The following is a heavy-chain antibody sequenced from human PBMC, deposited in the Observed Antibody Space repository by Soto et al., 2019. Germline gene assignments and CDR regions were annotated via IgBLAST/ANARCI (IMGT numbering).Heavy chain of an antibody. CDR2: IYSGGST. Sequence: LRLSCAASGFTVSSNYMSWVRQAPGKGLEWVSVIYSGGSTYYADSVKGRFTISRDNSKNTLYLQMNSLRAEDTAVYYCARPRQTAVVAATDYYYYGMDVWGQGTTVTVSS. V-gene: IGHV3-53*01. CDR3: ARPRQTAVVAATDYYYYGMDV. CDR1: GFTVSSNY. J-gene: IGHJ6*02. D-gene: IGHD2-15*01.